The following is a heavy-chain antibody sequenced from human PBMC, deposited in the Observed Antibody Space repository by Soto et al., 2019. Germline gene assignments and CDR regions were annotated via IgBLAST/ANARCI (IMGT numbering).Heavy chain of an antibody. CDR2: IYYSGST. CDR3: ARDAKGANGVWGGNYYYYYGMDV. Sequence: SETLSLTCTVSGGSISSYYWSWIRQPPGKGLEWIGYIYYSGSTNYNPSLKSRVTISVDTSKNQFSLKLSSVTAADTAVYYCARDAKGANGVWGGNYYYYYGMDVWGQGTTVTVSS. D-gene: IGHD2-8*01. CDR1: GGSISSYY. V-gene: IGHV4-59*12. J-gene: IGHJ6*02.